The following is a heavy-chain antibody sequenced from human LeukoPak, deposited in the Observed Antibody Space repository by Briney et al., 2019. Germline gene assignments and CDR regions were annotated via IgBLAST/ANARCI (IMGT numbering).Heavy chain of an antibody. J-gene: IGHJ4*02. CDR1: GFTFSNAW. D-gene: IGHD6-13*01. CDR2: IKSKTDGGTI. Sequence: GGSLRLSCAASGFTFSNAWMSWVRQAPGKGLEWVGRIKSKTDGGTIDYAAPVKGRFTISRDDSEDTLHLQMNNLKTEDTAVYYCTTDAGDVSRWYNYWGQGTLVTVSS. V-gene: IGHV3-15*01. CDR3: TTDAGDVSRWYNY.